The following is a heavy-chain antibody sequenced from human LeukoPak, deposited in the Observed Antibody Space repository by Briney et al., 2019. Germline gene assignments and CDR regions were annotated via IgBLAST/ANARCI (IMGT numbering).Heavy chain of an antibody. J-gene: IGHJ3*02. Sequence: SQTLSLTCAISGDSVSSNSAAWNWIRQSPSRGLEWLGRTYYRSKWYNDYAVSVKSRITINPDTSKNQFSLQLNSVTPEDTAVYYCARDESGYCSSTSCYYGYAFDIWGQGTMVTVSS. V-gene: IGHV6-1*01. CDR3: ARDESGYCSSTSCYYGYAFDI. CDR1: GDSVSSNSAA. D-gene: IGHD2-2*01. CDR2: TYYRSKWYN.